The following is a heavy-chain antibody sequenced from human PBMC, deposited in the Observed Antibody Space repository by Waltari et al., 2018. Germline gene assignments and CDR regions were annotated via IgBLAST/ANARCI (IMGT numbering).Heavy chain of an antibody. CDR3: ARPIWRTSWKMGEFDP. Sequence: QVQLQESGPGLVKPSETLSLTCTVSGGSISGSYWSWIRQPAGKELEWIGRIYTSGSTNYKPALKNRVTMSIDTAKNQFSLKVTSGTAADTAVYYCARPIWRTSWKMGEFDPWGQGTLVTVSS. CDR1: GGSISGSY. CDR2: IYTSGST. D-gene: IGHD2-2*01. V-gene: IGHV4-4*07. J-gene: IGHJ5*02.